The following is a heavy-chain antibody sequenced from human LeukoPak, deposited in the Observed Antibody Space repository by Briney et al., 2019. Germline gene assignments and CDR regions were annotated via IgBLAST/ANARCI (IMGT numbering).Heavy chain of an antibody. CDR3: ARNRVYFDY. Sequence: GGSLRLSCAASGFTFSNYGMSWVRQAPRKGLEWVSAISGSGGSTHYADSVKGRFTISRDNSKNTLYLQMSSLRAEDTAVYYCARNRVYFDYWGQGTLVTVSS. CDR2: ISGSGGST. D-gene: IGHD1-14*01. CDR1: GFTFSNYG. V-gene: IGHV3-23*01. J-gene: IGHJ4*02.